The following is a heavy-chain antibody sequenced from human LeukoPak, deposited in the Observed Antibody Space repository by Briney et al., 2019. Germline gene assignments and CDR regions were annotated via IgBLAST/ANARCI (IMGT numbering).Heavy chain of an antibody. V-gene: IGHV4-39*07. CDR2: IYHTGSS. CDR1: GASISSGTYY. J-gene: IGHJ4*02. D-gene: IGHD6-19*01. CDR3: ARVLRGSGGAFDY. Sequence: SETLSLTCTVSGASISSGTYYWGWIRKPPGKGLEWIGSIYHTGSSYYNPSLKSRVTISGDTSRNQFSLKLSSVTAADTAVYYCARVLRGSGGAFDYWGQGTLVTVSS.